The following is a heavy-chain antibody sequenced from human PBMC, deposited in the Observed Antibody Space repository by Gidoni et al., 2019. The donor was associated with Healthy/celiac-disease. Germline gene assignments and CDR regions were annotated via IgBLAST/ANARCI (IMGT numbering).Heavy chain of an antibody. CDR2: IIPIFGTA. CDR3: ASPGQQLVPRIRYFDY. Sequence: QAQLVQSGAEVKKPGPSATVSCKASGGTFSSSAISWVRQAPGQGLEWMGGIIPIFGTANYAQKFQGRVTITADKSTSTAYMELSSLRSEDTAVYYCASPGQQLVPRIRYFDYWGQGTLVTVSS. D-gene: IGHD6-13*01. J-gene: IGHJ4*02. CDR1: GGTFSSSA. V-gene: IGHV1-69*06.